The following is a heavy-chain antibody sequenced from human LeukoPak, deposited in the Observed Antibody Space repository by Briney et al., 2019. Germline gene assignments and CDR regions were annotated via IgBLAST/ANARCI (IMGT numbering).Heavy chain of an antibody. V-gene: IGHV4-59*01. CDR1: GGSISSYY. J-gene: IGHJ3*02. CDR2: IYYSGST. Sequence: SETLSLTCTVSGGSISSYYWSWIRQPPGKGLEWIGYIYYSGSTNYNPSLKSRVTISVDTSKNQFSLKLSSVTAADTAVYYCARDPIRAAGLRGYQHDAFDIWGQGTMVTVSS. D-gene: IGHD2-2*01. CDR3: ARDPIRAAGLRGYQHDAFDI.